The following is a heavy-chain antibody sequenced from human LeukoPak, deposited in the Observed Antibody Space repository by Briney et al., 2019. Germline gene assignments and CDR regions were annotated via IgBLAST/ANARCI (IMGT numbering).Heavy chain of an antibody. Sequence: GGSLRLSCAASGFTFSSYAMSWVRQAPGKGLEWVSAISGSGGSTYYADSVKGRFTISRDNSKNTLYLQMNSLRAEDTAVYYCAKTLTIVYYYYMDVWGKGATVTVSS. CDR2: ISGSGGST. J-gene: IGHJ6*03. V-gene: IGHV3-23*01. CDR3: AKTLTIVYYYYMDV. D-gene: IGHD2/OR15-2a*01. CDR1: GFTFSSYA.